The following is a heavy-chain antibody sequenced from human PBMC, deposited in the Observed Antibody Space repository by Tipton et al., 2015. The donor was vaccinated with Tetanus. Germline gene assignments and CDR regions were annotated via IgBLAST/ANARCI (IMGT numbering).Heavy chain of an antibody. J-gene: IGHJ4*02. CDR2: ISHSGTT. CDR3: ARVSRRNFYFDY. Sequence: TLSLTCTVSGVSISGYYWSWIRQPPGKGLEWLGYISHSGTTNYNPSLMSRVSIAVDTSRNQFSLNLTSVTVADSAVYFCARVSRRNFYFDYWGPGAQVTVSS. D-gene: IGHD2/OR15-2a*01. CDR1: GVSISGYY. V-gene: IGHV4-59*12.